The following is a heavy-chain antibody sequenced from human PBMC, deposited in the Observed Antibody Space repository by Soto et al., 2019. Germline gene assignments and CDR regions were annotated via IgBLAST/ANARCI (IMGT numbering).Heavy chain of an antibody. CDR3: ARPRYSGDDPDALEI. CDR2: IWYDGSNK. D-gene: IGHD5-12*01. J-gene: IGHJ3*02. Sequence: QVQLVESGGAVVQPGTSLRLSCTASGFTFSSYRMHWVRQAPGKGLEWVAIIWYDGSNKFYVDSVKGRFAVSRDNSKNTVNLQMNSLTGEDTAVYYCARPRYSGDDPDALEIWGRGTLVTISS. CDR1: GFTFSSYR. V-gene: IGHV3-33*01.